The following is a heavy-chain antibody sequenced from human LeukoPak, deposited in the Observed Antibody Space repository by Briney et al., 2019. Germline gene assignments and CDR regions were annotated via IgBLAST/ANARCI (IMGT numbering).Heavy chain of an antibody. J-gene: IGHJ4*02. CDR3: ARVPDWTYVPDY. CDR1: GGSISSDRFY. Sequence: SETLSLTCTVSGGSISSDRFYWTWVRQPAGKGLEWIGRIKSSNANYNPSLKSRVSISLDTSTNQFSLKLSSLTAANTAVYYCARVPDWTYVPDYWGQGTLVTVSS. CDR2: IKSSNA. V-gene: IGHV4-61*02. D-gene: IGHD3-16*01.